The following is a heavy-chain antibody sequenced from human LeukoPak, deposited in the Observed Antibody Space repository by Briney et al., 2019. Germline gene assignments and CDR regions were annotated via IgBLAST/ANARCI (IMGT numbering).Heavy chain of an antibody. CDR3: ARTPILAVAGTSSFFDW. CDR1: GFTFSNYD. D-gene: IGHD6-13*01. CDR2: ISSSSSNT. Sequence: PGRSLRLSCAASGFTFSNYDMSWIRQAPGKGLEWVSYISSSSSNTNYADSVKGRFTISRDNAKNTLYLQMNSLRAEDTAVYYCARTPILAVAGTSSFFDWWGEGTLVTVSA. J-gene: IGHJ4*02. V-gene: IGHV3-11*03.